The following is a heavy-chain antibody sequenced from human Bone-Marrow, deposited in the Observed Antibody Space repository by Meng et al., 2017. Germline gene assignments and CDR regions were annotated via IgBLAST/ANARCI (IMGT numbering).Heavy chain of an antibody. Sequence: GSLRLSCAVYGGSFSRYYWSWIRQPPGKGLEWIGEINHSGSTNYNPSLKSRVTISVDTSKNQFSLKLSSVTAADTAVYYCARRTAAGTGYWGQGTLVTVSS. CDR2: INHSGST. CDR3: ARRTAAGTGY. J-gene: IGHJ4*02. CDR1: GGSFSRYY. D-gene: IGHD6-13*01. V-gene: IGHV4-34*01.